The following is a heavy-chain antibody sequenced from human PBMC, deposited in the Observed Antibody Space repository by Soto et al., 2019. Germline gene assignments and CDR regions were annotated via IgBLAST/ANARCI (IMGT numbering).Heavy chain of an antibody. CDR3: VRDGTKNLRDRFEP. V-gene: IGHV4-4*07. D-gene: IGHD1-26*01. CDR1: GASLSRYY. J-gene: IGHJ5*02. CDR2: IYATGDT. Sequence: QVVLQESGPGVVKPSDTLSLTCNVSGASLSRYYWSWIRQPPGKGLEWIGRIYATGDTDYNPSLTSRISMSVDMSKKQFSLTPRSVTAADTAIYYCVRDGTKNLRDRFEPWGRGILVTVSS.